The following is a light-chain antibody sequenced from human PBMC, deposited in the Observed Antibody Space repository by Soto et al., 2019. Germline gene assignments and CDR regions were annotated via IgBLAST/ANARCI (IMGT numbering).Light chain of an antibody. Sequence: IQMTQSPSSLSASVGDRVTITCRASQDIRYDLAWYQQKPGKAPKRLIYVASNLQSGVPSRFSGRGSVTEFTLTISSLQPEDFATYYCLQHNTYPRTFGQGTKLEI. J-gene: IGKJ2*01. V-gene: IGKV1-17*01. CDR1: QDIRYD. CDR2: VAS. CDR3: LQHNTYPRT.